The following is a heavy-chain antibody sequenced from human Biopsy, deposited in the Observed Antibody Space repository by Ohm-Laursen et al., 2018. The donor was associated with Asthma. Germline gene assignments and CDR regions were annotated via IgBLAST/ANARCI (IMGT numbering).Heavy chain of an antibody. V-gene: IGHV1-2*06. J-gene: IGHJ4*02. Sequence: SVKVSCKASGYPFTGYYMHWVRQAPGQGLEWMGRINPNSGGTNYAQKFQGRVTMTRDTSISTAYMELSRLRSDDTAVYYCAIVGYSSGWDFFDYWGQGTLVTVSS. CDR1: GYPFTGYY. CDR2: INPNSGGT. D-gene: IGHD6-19*01. CDR3: AIVGYSSGWDFFDY.